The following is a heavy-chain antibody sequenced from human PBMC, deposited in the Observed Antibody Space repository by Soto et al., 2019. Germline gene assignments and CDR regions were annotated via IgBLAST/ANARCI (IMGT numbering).Heavy chain of an antibody. V-gene: IGHV1-2*04. D-gene: IGHD2-15*01. CDR3: ASSDVVVVAAPAAFDI. J-gene: IGHJ3*02. Sequence: EASVKVSCKASGYPFTGCYMHWVRQAPGQGLEWMGWINPNSGGTNYAQKFQGWVTMTRDTSISTAYMELSRLRSDDTAVYYCASSDVVVVAAPAAFDIWGQGTMVTVSS. CDR2: INPNSGGT. CDR1: GYPFTGCY.